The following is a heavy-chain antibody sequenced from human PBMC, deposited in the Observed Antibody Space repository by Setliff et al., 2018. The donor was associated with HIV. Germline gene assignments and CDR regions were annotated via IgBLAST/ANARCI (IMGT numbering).Heavy chain of an antibody. V-gene: IGHV4-61*09. Sequence: SETLSLTCTVSGPPIGIGSYCWTWIRQPAGRGLEWIAHISASGNTKYNPTLQSRVTLSMDPSNNQFSLNPTSMTAADTAVYYCARRKSGSSYRFFNYWGLGSLVTVSS. J-gene: IGHJ4*02. CDR1: GPPIGIGSYC. CDR2: ISASGNT. D-gene: IGHD3-16*02. CDR3: ARRKSGSSYRFFNY.